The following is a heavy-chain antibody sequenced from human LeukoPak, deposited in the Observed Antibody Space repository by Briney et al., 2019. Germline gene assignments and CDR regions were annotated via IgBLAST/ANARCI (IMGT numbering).Heavy chain of an antibody. Sequence: GGSLRLSCAAPGFTFSDYYMSWIRQAPGKGLEWVSYISSSGSTIYYADSVKGRFTISRDNAKNSLYLQMNSLRAEDTAVYYCARSMGYYYDSSGLMGYWGQGTLVTVSS. CDR1: GFTFSDYY. V-gene: IGHV3-11*01. J-gene: IGHJ4*02. CDR2: ISSSGSTI. D-gene: IGHD3-22*01. CDR3: ARSMGYYYDSSGLMGY.